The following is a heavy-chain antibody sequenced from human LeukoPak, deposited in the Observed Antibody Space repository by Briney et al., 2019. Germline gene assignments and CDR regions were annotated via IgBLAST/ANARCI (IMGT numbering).Heavy chain of an antibody. Sequence: SETLSLTCTVSGGSISSYYWSWIRQPPGKGLEWIGEINHSGSTNYNPSLKSRVTISVDTSKNQFSLKLSSVTAADTAVYYCARDQRGKPFDYWGQGTLVTVSS. J-gene: IGHJ4*02. CDR2: INHSGST. D-gene: IGHD7-27*01. V-gene: IGHV4-34*01. CDR1: GGSISSYY. CDR3: ARDQRGKPFDY.